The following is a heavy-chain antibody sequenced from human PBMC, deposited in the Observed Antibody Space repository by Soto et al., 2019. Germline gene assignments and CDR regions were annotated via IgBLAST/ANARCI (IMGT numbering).Heavy chain of an antibody. CDR1: GGSISSGGYY. V-gene: IGHV4-31*03. CDR3: ARDVYVSSSSGGANTPIYYYYGMDV. CDR2: IYYIGST. J-gene: IGHJ6*02. D-gene: IGHD6-6*01. Sequence: QVQLQESGPGLVKPSQTLSLTCTVSGGSISSGGYYWSWIRQHPGKGLEWIGYIYYIGSTYYNPSLKGRVTISVETSKNQFSLKLSSVTAADTAVYYCARDVYVSSSSGGANTPIYYYYGMDVWGQGTTVTVSS.